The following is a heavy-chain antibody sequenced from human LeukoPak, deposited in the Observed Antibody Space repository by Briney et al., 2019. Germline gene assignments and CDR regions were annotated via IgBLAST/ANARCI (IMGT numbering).Heavy chain of an antibody. Sequence: GGSLRLSCAGSGFSFSNYWIHWVRQAPGKGLVWVSRINSDGTSAIYADSVKGRFTISRDNAKNTLYLQMNSLRAEDTAVYYCAKDYGGNRRAFDIWGQGTMVTVSS. CDR2: INSDGTSA. CDR1: GFSFSNYW. V-gene: IGHV3-74*01. J-gene: IGHJ3*02. CDR3: AKDYGGNRRAFDI. D-gene: IGHD4-23*01.